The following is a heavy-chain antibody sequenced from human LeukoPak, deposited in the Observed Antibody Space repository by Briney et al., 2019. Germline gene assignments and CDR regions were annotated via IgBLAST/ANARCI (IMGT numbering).Heavy chain of an antibody. CDR2: ISGGSKYI. D-gene: IGHD5-18*01. CDR3: ARALSYSYGSMDF. CDR1: RFTFSDYS. V-gene: IGHV3-21*01. Sequence: GGSLRLSCAASRFTFSDYSMNWVRQAPGKGLEWVSSISGGSKYIYNADSVKGRFTISRDNAKNSLYLQMSSLRAEDTAVYYCARALSYSYGSMDFWGQGTLVIVSS. J-gene: IGHJ4*02.